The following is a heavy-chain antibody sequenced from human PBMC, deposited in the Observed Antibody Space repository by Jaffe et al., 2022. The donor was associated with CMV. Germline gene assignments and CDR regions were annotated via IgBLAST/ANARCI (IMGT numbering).Heavy chain of an antibody. D-gene: IGHD2-8*01. V-gene: IGHV3-33*08. CDR2: IWYDGSNK. CDR1: GFTFSSYG. J-gene: IGHJ6*04. CDR3: ARDFCTNGVCYRPRALDV. Sequence: QVQLVESGGGVVQPGRSLRLSCAASGFTFSSYGMHWVRQAPGKGLEWVAVIWYDGSNKYYADSVKGRFTISRDNSKNTLYLQMNSLRAEDTAVYYCARDFCTNGVCYRPRALDVWGKGTTVTVSS.